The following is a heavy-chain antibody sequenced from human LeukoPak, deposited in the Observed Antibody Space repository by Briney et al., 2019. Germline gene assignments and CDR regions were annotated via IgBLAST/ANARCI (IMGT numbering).Heavy chain of an antibody. CDR2: IYYSGST. J-gene: IGHJ3*02. Sequence: SETLSLTCTVSGGSISRYYWSWIRQPPGKGLEWIGYIYYSGSTDYNPSLKSRVTISVDTSKDQFSLKLSSVTAADTAVYYCARESPAARYSGYDPGAFDIWGQGTMVTVSS. CDR3: ARESPAARYSGYDPGAFDI. D-gene: IGHD5-12*01. CDR1: GGSISRYY. V-gene: IGHV4-59*01.